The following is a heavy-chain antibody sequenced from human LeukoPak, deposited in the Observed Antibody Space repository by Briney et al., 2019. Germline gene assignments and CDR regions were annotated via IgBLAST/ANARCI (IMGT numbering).Heavy chain of an antibody. CDR1: GGSISTYY. CDR3: ARARALAVAGPYFDY. Sequence: SETLSLTCTVSGGSISTYYWSWVRQPPGKGLEWIGYINYSGRTNANSSLKSRVAISVDTSKNQFSLRLSSVTAADTAVYYCARARALAVAGPYFDYWGQGTLVTVSS. J-gene: IGHJ4*02. CDR2: INYSGRT. D-gene: IGHD6-19*01. V-gene: IGHV4-59*01.